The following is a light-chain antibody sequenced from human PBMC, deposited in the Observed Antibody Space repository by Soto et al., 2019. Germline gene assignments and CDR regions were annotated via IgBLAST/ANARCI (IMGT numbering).Light chain of an antibody. CDR1: SSDVGGYNY. CDR2: EVN. J-gene: IGLJ3*02. V-gene: IGLV2-8*01. CDR3: GSYGGSNNFVV. Sequence: QSVLTQPPSASGSPGQSVTISCTGTSSDVGGYNYVSWYQQHPGKAPKVMIYEVNKRPSGVPDRFSGSKSGNTASLTVSGLQAEDEADYYCGSYGGSNNFVVFGGGTKVTVL.